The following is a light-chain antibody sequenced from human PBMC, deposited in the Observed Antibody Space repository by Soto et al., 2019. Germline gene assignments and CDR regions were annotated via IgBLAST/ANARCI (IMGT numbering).Light chain of an antibody. Sequence: QSVLTQPASVSGSPGQSVTISCTGSSSDVGGYNYVSWYQHHPGRAPKVVIFELSNRPSGVSHRFSGSKSGNTASLTISGLQAEDEADYYCSSYTTSSTLGVVFGGGTQLTVL. V-gene: IGLV2-14*01. CDR3: SSYTTSSTLGVV. J-gene: IGLJ2*01. CDR2: ELS. CDR1: SSDVGGYNY.